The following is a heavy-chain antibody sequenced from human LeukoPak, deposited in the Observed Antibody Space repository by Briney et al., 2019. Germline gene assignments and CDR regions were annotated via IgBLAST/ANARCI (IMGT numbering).Heavy chain of an antibody. CDR1: GFTFSSYA. Sequence: PGGSLRLSCSASGFTFSSYAMHWVRQAPGKGLEYVSAISSNGGSTYYADSVKGRFTISRDNSKNTLYLQMSSLRAEDTAVYYCVKDYYGSGSQLDYWGQETLVTVSS. V-gene: IGHV3-64D*06. CDR2: ISSNGGST. CDR3: VKDYYGSGSQLDY. J-gene: IGHJ4*02. D-gene: IGHD3-10*01.